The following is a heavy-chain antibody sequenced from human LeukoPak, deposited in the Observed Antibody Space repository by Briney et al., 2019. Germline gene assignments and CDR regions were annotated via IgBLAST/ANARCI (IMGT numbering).Heavy chain of an antibody. J-gene: IGHJ4*02. CDR1: GFTFSSYA. CDR3: AKEGVGCSSTRCWNNFDY. D-gene: IGHD2-2*01. Sequence: GGSLRLSCAASGFTFSSYAMSWVRQAPGKGLEWVSAISGSGGSTYYADSVKGRFSVSRDNSKNTLYLQMNSLRAEDTAVYYCAKEGVGCSSTRCWNNFDYWGQGTLVTVSS. V-gene: IGHV3-23*01. CDR2: ISGSGGST.